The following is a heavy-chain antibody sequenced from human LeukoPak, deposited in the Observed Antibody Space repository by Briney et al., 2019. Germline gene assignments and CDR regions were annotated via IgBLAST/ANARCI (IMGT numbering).Heavy chain of an antibody. CDR2: MYYSGAT. V-gene: IGHV4-39*01. Sequence: PSETLSLTCTVSGGSISSIGYYWGWIRQPPEKGLEGIGSMYYSGATYYNPSLKSRVTISVDTTKNQFSLKLTSVTAADTAVYYCASSPSGYWWNFDCWGQGTLVTVSS. CDR3: ASSPSGYWWNFDC. CDR1: GGSISSIGYY. D-gene: IGHD3-22*01. J-gene: IGHJ4*02.